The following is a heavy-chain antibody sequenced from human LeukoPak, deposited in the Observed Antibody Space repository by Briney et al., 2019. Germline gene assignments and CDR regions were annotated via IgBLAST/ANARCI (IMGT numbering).Heavy chain of an antibody. V-gene: IGHV1-2*02. CDR1: GYTFTGYY. D-gene: IGHD6-13*01. CDR3: ARGRSNLGDPAADY. CDR2: INPNSGGT. J-gene: IGHJ4*02. Sequence: ASVKVSCKASGYTFTGYYMHWVRQAPGQGLEWMGWINPNSGGTNYALKFQGRVTMTRDTSISTAYMELSRLRSDDTAVYYCARGRSNLGDPAADYWGQGTLVTVSS.